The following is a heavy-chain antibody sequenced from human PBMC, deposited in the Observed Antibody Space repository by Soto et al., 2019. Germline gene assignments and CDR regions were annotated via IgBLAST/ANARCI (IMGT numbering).Heavy chain of an antibody. J-gene: IGHJ4*02. CDR2: INAGNGNT. Sequence: ASVKVSCKASGYTFTSYAMHWVRQAPGQRLEWMGWINAGNGNTKYSQKFQGRVTITRDTSASTAYMELSSLRSEDTAVYYCARRYCTGDKCPGVGFDYWGQGALVTVSS. CDR3: ARRYCTGDKCPGVGFDY. D-gene: IGHD2-8*02. V-gene: IGHV1-3*01. CDR1: GYTFTSYA.